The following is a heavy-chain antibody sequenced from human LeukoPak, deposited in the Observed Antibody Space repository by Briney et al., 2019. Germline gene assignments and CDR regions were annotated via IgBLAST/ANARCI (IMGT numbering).Heavy chain of an antibody. V-gene: IGHV4-34*01. Sequence: PSETLSLTCAVYGGSFSGYYWSWIRQPPGKGLEWIGEINHSGSTNYNPPLKSRVNISVDTSKKQFSLKLSSVTAADTAVYYCARENVGMATQYYFDYWGQGTLVTVSS. CDR2: INHSGST. D-gene: IGHD2-15*01. CDR1: GGSFSGYY. CDR3: ARENVGMATQYYFDY. J-gene: IGHJ4*02.